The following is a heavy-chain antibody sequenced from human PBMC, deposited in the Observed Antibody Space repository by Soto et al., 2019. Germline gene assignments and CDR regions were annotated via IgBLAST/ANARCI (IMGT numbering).Heavy chain of an antibody. J-gene: IGHJ4*02. V-gene: IGHV3-73*01. CDR1: GFPFSGSA. Sequence: GGSLRLSCESSGFPFSGSAMLWVRQAPGHGLEWVGRIRSKANSYATAYAASVKGRFTISRDDSKNTAYLQMNSLKTEDTAVYYCTRIYRANDYWGQGTLVTVSS. D-gene: IGHD2-2*02. CDR2: IRSKANSYAT. CDR3: TRIYRANDY.